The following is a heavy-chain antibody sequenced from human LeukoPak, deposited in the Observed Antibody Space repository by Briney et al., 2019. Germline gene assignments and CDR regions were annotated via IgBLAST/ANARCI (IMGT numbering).Heavy chain of an antibody. Sequence: GGSLRLSCAASGFTFSNYAMSWVRQAPGKGLEWVSAISGSGGSTYYADSVKGRFTISRDNSKNTLYLQMNSLRAEDTAVYYCARGASRVVYIPFYDYWGQGTLVTVSS. CDR1: GFTFSNYA. J-gene: IGHJ4*02. D-gene: IGHD2-15*01. CDR3: ARGASRVVYIPFYDY. V-gene: IGHV3-23*01. CDR2: ISGSGGST.